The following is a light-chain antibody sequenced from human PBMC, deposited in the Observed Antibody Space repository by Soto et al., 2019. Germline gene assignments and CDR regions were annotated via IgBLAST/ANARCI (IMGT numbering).Light chain of an antibody. CDR3: QEYNGRSS. CDR2: RTS. CDR1: QNVGGD. Sequence: EGVTTQYPATLSVSPGERATLSCRASQNVGGDLAWYQQKPGQAPRLLIYRTSTRANGTPVRFSGSGSGTEFTLTISSLQSEDFAVYYCQEYNGRSSFGQGTKVEMK. J-gene: IGKJ1*01. V-gene: IGKV3-15*01.